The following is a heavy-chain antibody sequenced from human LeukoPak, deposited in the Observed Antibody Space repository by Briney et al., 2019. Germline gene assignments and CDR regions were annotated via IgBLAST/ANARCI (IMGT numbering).Heavy chain of an antibody. V-gene: IGHV4-39*07. CDR3: AKYIRDSGTYYLDY. J-gene: IGHJ4*02. D-gene: IGHD3-10*01. CDR2: MYYSGST. Sequence: SETLSLTCTVSGGSISSSSYYWGWIRQPPGKGLEWIGSMYYSGSTYYNPSLKSRVTMSVDTSKNQFSLKLNSVTAADTAIYYRAKYIRDSGTYYLDYWGQGTLVTVSS. CDR1: GGSISSSSYY.